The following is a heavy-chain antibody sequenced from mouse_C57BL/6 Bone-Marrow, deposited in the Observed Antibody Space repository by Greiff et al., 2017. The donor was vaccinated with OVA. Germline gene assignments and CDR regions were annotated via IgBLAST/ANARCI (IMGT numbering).Heavy chain of an antibody. D-gene: IGHD4-1*01. V-gene: IGHV1-5*01. J-gene: IGHJ3*01. CDR1: GYTFTSYW. Sequence: EVQLQQSGTVLARPGASVKMSCKTSGYTFTSYWMHWVKQRPGQGLEWIGAIYPGNSDTSYNQKFKGKAKLTAVTSASTAYMELSSLTNEDSAVYYCTRWEREKGAWFAYWGQGTLVTVSA. CDR2: IYPGNSDT. CDR3: TRWEREKGAWFAY.